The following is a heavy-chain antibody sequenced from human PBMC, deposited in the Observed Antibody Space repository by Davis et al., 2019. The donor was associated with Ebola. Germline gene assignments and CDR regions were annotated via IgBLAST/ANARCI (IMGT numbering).Heavy chain of an antibody. J-gene: IGHJ3*02. CDR2: IRSKANSYAT. D-gene: IGHD2-8*02. V-gene: IGHV3-73*01. CDR1: GFTFSGSA. CDR3: VKTRSNWWNDALEI. Sequence: GESLKISCAASGFTFSGSAMHWVRQASGKGLEWVGRIRSKANSYATAYAASVKGRFTISRDDSKNTAYLQMNSLRPEDTAVYYCVKTRSNWWNDALEIWGRGTMVIVSS.